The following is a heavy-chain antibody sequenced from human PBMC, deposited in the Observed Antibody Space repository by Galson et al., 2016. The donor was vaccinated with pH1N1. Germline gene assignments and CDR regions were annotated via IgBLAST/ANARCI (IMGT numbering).Heavy chain of an antibody. J-gene: IGHJ4*02. CDR2: IKRDGSVK. CDR1: GFTFGGYW. CDR3: ARDSSPNDYRGFLDALDC. Sequence: LRLSCAASGFTFGGYWMTWVRQAPGKGLEWVANIKRDGSVKNYVDSVKGRFAISRDNAKNSLYLEMNNLRAEDTAVYYCARDSSPNDYRGFLDALDCWGQGTLVTVSS. D-gene: IGHD4-23*01. V-gene: IGHV3-7*01.